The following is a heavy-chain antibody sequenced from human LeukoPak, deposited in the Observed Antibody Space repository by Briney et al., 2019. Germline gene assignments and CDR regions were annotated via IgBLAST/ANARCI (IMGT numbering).Heavy chain of an antibody. Sequence: ASVKVSCKASGDTSNFAINWVWQAPGQGLEWMGDIVPFFGAANYAQKFHGRLTITADESTSIAYMELSSLTSEDTALYFCARDVGPKEPAFQNWGQGTLIIVSS. CDR1: GDTSNFA. V-gene: IGHV1-69*13. CDR3: ARDVGPKEPAFQN. D-gene: IGHD1-14*01. J-gene: IGHJ3*02. CDR2: IVPFFGAA.